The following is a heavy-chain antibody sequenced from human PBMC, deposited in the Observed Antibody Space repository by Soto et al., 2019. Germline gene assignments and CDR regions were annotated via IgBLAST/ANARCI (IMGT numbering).Heavy chain of an antibody. D-gene: IGHD1-26*01. CDR1: GVTFSSYA. Sequence: PGGSLRLSCAASGVTFSSYAMSWVRQAPGKGLEWVSAISGSGGSTYYADSVKGRFTISRDNSKNTLYLQMNSLRAEDTAVYFCAEGEWELLPPYYWGQGILVTVSS. J-gene: IGHJ4*02. V-gene: IGHV3-23*01. CDR2: ISGSGGST. CDR3: AEGEWELLPPYY.